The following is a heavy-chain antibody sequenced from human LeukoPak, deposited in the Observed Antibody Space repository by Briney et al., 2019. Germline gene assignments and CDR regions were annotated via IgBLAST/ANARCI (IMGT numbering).Heavy chain of an antibody. V-gene: IGHV4-38-2*02. CDR3: ARQTGSGLFILP. D-gene: IGHD3/OR15-3a*01. J-gene: IGHJ4*02. Sequence: EPSETLSPTCTVSGYSISSGYYWGWIRQPPGKGLEWIGSIYHSGSTYCSPSLKSRVTISLDTSRNQFSLKLNSVTAADTAVYYCARQTGSGLFILPGGQGTLVTVSS. CDR1: GYSISSGYY. CDR2: IYHSGST.